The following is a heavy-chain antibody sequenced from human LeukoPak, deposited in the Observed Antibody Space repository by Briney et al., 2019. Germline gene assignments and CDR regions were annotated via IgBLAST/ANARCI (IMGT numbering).Heavy chain of an antibody. D-gene: IGHD3-3*01. Sequence: KPSETLSLTCTVSGGSISSYYWSWIRQPPGKGLEWIGYIYYSGSTNYNPSLKSRVTISVDTSKNQFSLKLSSVTAADTAVYYCARAKIDFLEWLLYFDYWGQGTLVTVSS. J-gene: IGHJ4*02. V-gene: IGHV4-59*01. CDR3: ARAKIDFLEWLLYFDY. CDR1: GGSISSYY. CDR2: IYYSGST.